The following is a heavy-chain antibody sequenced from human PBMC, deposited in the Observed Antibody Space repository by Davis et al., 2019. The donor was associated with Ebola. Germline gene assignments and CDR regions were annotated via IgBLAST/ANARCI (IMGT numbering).Heavy chain of an antibody. V-gene: IGHV1-18*01. CDR1: GYSFTHYS. Sequence: ASVQVSCKASGYSFTHYSFSWVRQAPGQGLEWMGWVSGHNGKTDYAQKFQGRVTMTTDTSTSTAYMELRSPTSDDTAVYYCAREIGVAVPGVMKDAFDIWGQGTVVTVSS. CDR3: AREIGVAVPGVMKDAFDI. J-gene: IGHJ3*02. CDR2: VSGHNGKT. D-gene: IGHD2-2*01.